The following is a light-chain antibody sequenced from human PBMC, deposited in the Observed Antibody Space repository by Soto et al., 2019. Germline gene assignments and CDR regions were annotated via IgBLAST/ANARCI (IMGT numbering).Light chain of an antibody. Sequence: DIQMTQSGSSVSASVGDRVTITCRASQNIISWLAWYQQKPGRAPKLLIYAASLLQSGVPSRFSGSGSGTDFTLTINSLQPEDFATYYCQQAYSFPVTFGQGTRLEIK. CDR3: QQAYSFPVT. CDR2: AAS. V-gene: IGKV1-12*01. CDR1: QNIISW. J-gene: IGKJ5*01.